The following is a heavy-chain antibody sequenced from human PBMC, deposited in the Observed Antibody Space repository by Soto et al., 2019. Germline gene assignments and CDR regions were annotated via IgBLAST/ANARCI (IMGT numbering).Heavy chain of an antibody. CDR3: ARGDYLHPPSRRGSAQDYYYGMDV. CDR1: GGSISSYY. V-gene: IGHV4-59*01. Sequence: SETLSLTCTVSGGSISSYYWSWIRQPPGKGLEWIGYIYYSGSTNYNPSLKSRVTISLDTSKNQFSLKLSSVTPADTAVYYCARGDYLHPPSRRGSAQDYYYGMDVWGQGTTVTVSS. CDR2: IYYSGST. D-gene: IGHD3-16*01. J-gene: IGHJ6*02.